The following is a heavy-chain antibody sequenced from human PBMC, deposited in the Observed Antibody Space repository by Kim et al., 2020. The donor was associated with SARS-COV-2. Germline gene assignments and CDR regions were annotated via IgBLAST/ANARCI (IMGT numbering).Heavy chain of an antibody. CDR3: AIDILYDSSGYYYVYSPEYFQH. Sequence: GGSLRLSCAASGFTFSSYGMHWVRQAPGKGLEWVAVIWYDGSNKYYADSVKGRFTISRDNSKNKLYLQMNSLRAEDTAVYYCAIDILYDSSGYYYVYSPEYFQHWGQGTLVTVSS. D-gene: IGHD3-22*01. CDR1: GFTFSSYG. CDR2: IWYDGSNK. J-gene: IGHJ1*01. V-gene: IGHV3-33*01.